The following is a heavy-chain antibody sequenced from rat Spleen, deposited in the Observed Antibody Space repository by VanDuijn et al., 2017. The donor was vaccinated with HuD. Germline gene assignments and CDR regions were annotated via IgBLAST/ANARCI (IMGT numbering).Heavy chain of an antibody. CDR3: ARHRNLGYWHFDF. D-gene: IGHD4-6*01. V-gene: IGHV5-7*01. Sequence: EVRLVESGGGLVRPGRSLKLSCAASGFTFSDYNMAWVRQAPKKGLEWVATISPTGDVTYYRGSVKGRFTVSRDNAKTTLFLQMDSLRSEDTATYYCARHRNLGYWHFDFWGPGTMVTVSS. CDR1: GFTFSDYN. J-gene: IGHJ1*01. CDR2: ISPTGDVT.